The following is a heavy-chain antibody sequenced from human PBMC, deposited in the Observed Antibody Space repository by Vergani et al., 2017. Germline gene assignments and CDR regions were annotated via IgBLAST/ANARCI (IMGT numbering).Heavy chain of an antibody. CDR3: ARDVWGAKGAFDI. CDR1: GFTFSSYG. D-gene: IGHD3-16*01. V-gene: IGHV3-33*01. J-gene: IGHJ3*02. Sequence: QVQLVESGGGVVQPGRSLRLSCAASGFTFSSYGMHWVRQAPGKGLEWVAVIWYDGSNKYYADSVKGRFTISRDNSKNTLYLQMNSLRAEDTAVYYCARDVWGAKGAFDIWGQGTMVTVSS. CDR2: IWYDGSNK.